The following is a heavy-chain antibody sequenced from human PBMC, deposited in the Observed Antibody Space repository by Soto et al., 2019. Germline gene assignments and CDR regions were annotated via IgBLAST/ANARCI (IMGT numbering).Heavy chain of an antibody. Sequence: PGESLKISCKGSGYSFTSYWISWVRQMPGKGLEWMGRIDPSDSYTNYSPSFQGHVTISADKSISTAYLQWSSLKASDTAMYYCARAPAAGIYYYYYYGMDVWGQGTTVTAP. CDR2: IDPSDSYT. CDR1: GYSFTSYW. V-gene: IGHV5-10-1*01. J-gene: IGHJ6*02. CDR3: ARAPAAGIYYYYYYGMDV. D-gene: IGHD6-13*01.